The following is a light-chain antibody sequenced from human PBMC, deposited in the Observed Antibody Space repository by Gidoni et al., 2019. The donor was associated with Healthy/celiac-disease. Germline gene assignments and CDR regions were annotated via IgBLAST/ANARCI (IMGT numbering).Light chain of an antibody. J-gene: IGLJ3*02. V-gene: IGLV1-51*01. CDR3: GTWDSSLSAWV. CDR1: SSNIGNNY. CDR2: DTN. Sequence: QSVLPQPPSVSAAPGQKVTISCSGSSSNIGNNYVSWYQQLPGTAPKLLIYDTNKRPSGIPDRFSGSKSGTSATLGITGLQTGDEADYYCGTWDSSLSAWVFGGGTKLTVL.